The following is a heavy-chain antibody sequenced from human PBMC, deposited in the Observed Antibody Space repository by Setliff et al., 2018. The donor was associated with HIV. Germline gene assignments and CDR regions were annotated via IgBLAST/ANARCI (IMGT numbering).Heavy chain of an antibody. V-gene: IGHV4-39*07. CDR3: AREDTTGYYSLSAFDI. CDR2: IYHTGRT. CDR1: GGSIDNNKYY. Sequence: ASETLSLTCSVSGGSIDNNKYYWTWLRQPPGKGLEWTGSIYHTGRTYYNRSLESRLTISIDTSKNQFSLKLKSVTAADTAVYYCAREDTTGYYSLSAFDIWGQGTMVTVSS. D-gene: IGHD3-22*01. J-gene: IGHJ3*02.